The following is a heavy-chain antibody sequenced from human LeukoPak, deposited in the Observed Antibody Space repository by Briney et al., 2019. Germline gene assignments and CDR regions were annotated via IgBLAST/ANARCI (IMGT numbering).Heavy chain of an antibody. CDR1: GLNFSSYW. J-gene: IGHJ4*02. CDR3: VKAIVAAGYDY. V-gene: IGHV3-74*01. Sequence: SVGSLRLSCAASGLNFSSYWMHWVRRAPGKGLVWVSRINSDGSATFYADSVKGRFTISRDNAKNTLYLQMNSLRAEDTAVYYCVKAIVAAGYDYWGQGTLVTVSS. CDR2: INSDGSAT. D-gene: IGHD6-13*01.